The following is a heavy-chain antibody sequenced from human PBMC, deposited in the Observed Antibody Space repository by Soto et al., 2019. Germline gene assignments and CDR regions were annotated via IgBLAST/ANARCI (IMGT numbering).Heavy chain of an antibody. V-gene: IGHV4-39*01. D-gene: IGHD6-13*01. Sequence: ALLPTLAGFCGSPSGRPFFWGWVRQPPGKRLEWIGSIFYDGYTLYTPSLKSRVTISVDTSKNQFSLKLTSVAAADTAIYFCARLQAAVPHYWGQGILVTFS. J-gene: IGHJ4*02. CDR1: CGSPSGRPFF. CDR2: IFYDGYT. CDR3: ARLQAAVPHY.